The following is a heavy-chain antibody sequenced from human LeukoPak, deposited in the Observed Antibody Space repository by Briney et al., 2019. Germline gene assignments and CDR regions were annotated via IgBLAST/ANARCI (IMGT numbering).Heavy chain of an antibody. CDR2: IIPMFGTT. J-gene: IGHJ6*03. D-gene: IGHD4-11*01. V-gene: IGHV1-69*05. Sequence: VASVKVSCKASGGTFSNYAISWVRQAHGQGLEWMGRIIPMFGTTNYAQKFQGRVTITTDESTSTAYMEVSSLRIEDTAVYYCASVTVTTWAPDGHMDVWGKGTTVTVSS. CDR3: ASVTVTTWAPDGHMDV. CDR1: GGTFSNYA.